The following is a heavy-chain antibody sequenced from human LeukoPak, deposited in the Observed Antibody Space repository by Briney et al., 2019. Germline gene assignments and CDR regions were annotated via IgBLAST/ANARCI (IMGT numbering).Heavy chain of an antibody. V-gene: IGHV6-1*01. CDR1: GDRVSSNSAA. CDR3: AGEEVVEPATHYYGMDV. Sequence: SQTLSLTCAISGDRVSSNSAAWNWIRQSPSRGLEWLGRTYYRSKWYNDYVGSVKSRIIINADTSKNQFSLQLNSVTPEDTAVYYCAGEEVVEPATHYYGMDVWGQGTTVTVSS. CDR2: TYYRSKWYN. J-gene: IGHJ6*02. D-gene: IGHD2-15*01.